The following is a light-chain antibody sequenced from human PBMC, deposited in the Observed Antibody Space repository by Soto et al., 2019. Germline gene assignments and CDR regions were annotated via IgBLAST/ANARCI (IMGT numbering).Light chain of an antibody. CDR1: SSDVGNYNY. Sequence: QSVLTQPASVSGSPGQSITISCAGTSSDVGNYNYVSWFQQHPGKAPQLIIFEVSYRPSGISNRFSGSKSGNTASLTISGLQGEDEAIYYCSSYTTSSTLPFGPGTKVTVL. V-gene: IGLV2-14*01. CDR3: SSYTTSSTLP. CDR2: EVS. J-gene: IGLJ1*01.